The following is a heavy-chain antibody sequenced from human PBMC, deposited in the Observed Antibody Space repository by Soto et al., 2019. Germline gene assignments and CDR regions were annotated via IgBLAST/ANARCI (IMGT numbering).Heavy chain of an antibody. CDR2: INAGNGNT. CDR3: ARARYYYDSSDNWFDP. Sequence: ASVKLSCKASGYTFTSYAMHWVRQAPGQRLEWMGWINAGNGNTKYSQKFQGRVTITRDTSASTAYMELSSLRSEDTAVYYCARARYYYDSSDNWFDPWGQGTLVTVSS. V-gene: IGHV1-3*01. J-gene: IGHJ5*02. CDR1: GYTFTSYA. D-gene: IGHD3-22*01.